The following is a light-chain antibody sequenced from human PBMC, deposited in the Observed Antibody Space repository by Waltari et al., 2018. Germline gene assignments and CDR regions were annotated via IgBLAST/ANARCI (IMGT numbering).Light chain of an antibody. Sequence: QSILTQPTSVSGAPGQRVTISCTGSSSNIGAGHDVHWYQAFPGTAPKLLIYGNNTRPSGVPDLFSGSKSGSSASLAINGLQAEDEADYYCQSFDSNVRGGVVFGGGTKVTVL. CDR2: GNN. CDR3: QSFDSNVRGGVV. CDR1: SSNIGAGHD. J-gene: IGLJ3*02. V-gene: IGLV1-40*01.